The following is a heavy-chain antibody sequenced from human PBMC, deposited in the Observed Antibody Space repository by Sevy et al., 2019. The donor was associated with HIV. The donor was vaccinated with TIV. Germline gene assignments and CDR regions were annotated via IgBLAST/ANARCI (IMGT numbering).Heavy chain of an antibody. CDR2: ISGSGTRT. V-gene: IGHV3-23*01. CDR1: GFSFDSYG. J-gene: IGHJ6*04. CDR3: AKRGGHYVPDELGCYVYYYSMDV. Sequence: GGSLRLSCAVSGFSFDSYGMTWVRQAPGKGLEWVSGISGSGTRTYYADSVKGRFSISIDNSKNRLYLQMKSPRSEDTAICFCAKRGGHYVPDELGCYVYYYSMDVWGKGTTVTVSS. D-gene: IGHD3-10*02.